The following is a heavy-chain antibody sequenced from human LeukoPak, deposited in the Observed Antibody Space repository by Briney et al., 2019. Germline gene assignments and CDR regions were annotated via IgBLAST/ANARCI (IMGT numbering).Heavy chain of an antibody. V-gene: IGHV3-7*01. CDR2: IKQDGSEK. Sequence: QSGGSLRLSCAASGFKFSDHYIDWVRQAPGKGLEWVANIKQDGSEKYYVDSLKGRFTISRDNAKNSLFLQMNSLRAEDTAVYYCARGLIVRGVIVGNLFDSWGQGTLVTVSS. CDR3: ARGLIVRGVIVGNLFDS. CDR1: GFKFSDHY. J-gene: IGHJ4*02. D-gene: IGHD3-10*01.